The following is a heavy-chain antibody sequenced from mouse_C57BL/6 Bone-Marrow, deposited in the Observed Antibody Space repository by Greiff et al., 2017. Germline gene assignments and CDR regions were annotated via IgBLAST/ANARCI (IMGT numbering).Heavy chain of an antibody. CDR2: IWSGGST. Sequence: QVQLQQSGPGLVQPSQSLSITCTVSGFSLTSYGVHWVRQSPGTGLEWLGVIWSGGSTDYNATFISRLSISKDNSKSQVFFKMNSLQADDTAIYYCARKGGYYYGSSWYFDVWGTGTTVTVSS. J-gene: IGHJ1*03. V-gene: IGHV2-2*01. CDR1: GFSLTSYG. D-gene: IGHD1-1*01. CDR3: ARKGGYYYGSSWYFDV.